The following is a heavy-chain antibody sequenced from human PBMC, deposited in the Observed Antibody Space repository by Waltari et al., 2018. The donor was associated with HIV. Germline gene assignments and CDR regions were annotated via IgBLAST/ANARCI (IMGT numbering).Heavy chain of an antibody. Sequence: EVQLVESGGGLVQPGGYLAPSCAAAGFTFNKYWITWVGQAPGKGMEWVANIKKDESEKYYVDSLKGRFTISRDNAKNSLFLQMNSLRVEDTAVYYCAREALYDSSGYYFDYWGQGTLVTVSS. CDR2: IKKDESEK. CDR3: AREALYDSSGYYFDY. V-gene: IGHV3-7*01. D-gene: IGHD3-22*01. CDR1: GFTFNKYW. J-gene: IGHJ4*02.